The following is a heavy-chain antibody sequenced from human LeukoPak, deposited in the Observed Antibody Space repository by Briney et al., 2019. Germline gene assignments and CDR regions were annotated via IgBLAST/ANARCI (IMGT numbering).Heavy chain of an antibody. CDR3: ARAPKWELYYFDY. J-gene: IGHJ4*02. D-gene: IGHD1-26*01. CDR2: IKQDGSEK. Sequence: GGPLRLSCAASGFTFSSYWMSWVRQAPGKGLEWVANIKQDGSEKYYVDSVKGRFTISSDNAKNSLYLQMNSLRAEDTAVYYCARAPKWELYYFDYWGQGTLVTVSS. V-gene: IGHV3-7*01. CDR1: GFTFSSYW.